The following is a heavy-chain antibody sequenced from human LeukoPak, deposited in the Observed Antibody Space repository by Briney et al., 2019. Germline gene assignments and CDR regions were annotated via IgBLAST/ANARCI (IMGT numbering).Heavy chain of an antibody. Sequence: GGSLRLSRAASGFTFSSYSINWVRQAPGKGLEWVSYITNSSRTIYYADSVKGRFTISRDNAKNSLYLQMNSLRAEDTAVYYCARGFNWALDHWGQGTLVTVSS. D-gene: IGHD5-24*01. CDR3: ARGFNWALDH. J-gene: IGHJ4*02. V-gene: IGHV3-48*04. CDR1: GFTFSSYS. CDR2: ITNSSRTI.